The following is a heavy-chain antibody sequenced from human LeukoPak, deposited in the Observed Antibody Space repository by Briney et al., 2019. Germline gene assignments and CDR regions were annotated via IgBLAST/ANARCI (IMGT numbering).Heavy chain of an antibody. Sequence: PGGSLRLSCAASGFTFSSYSMNWVRQAPGKGLEWVSSISSSSSYIYYADSVKGRFTISRDNAKNSLYLQMNSLRAEDTAVYYCARGYSSGWYDDYWGQGTLVTVSS. J-gene: IGHJ4*02. V-gene: IGHV3-21*01. CDR3: ARGYSSGWYDDY. CDR1: GFTFSSYS. D-gene: IGHD6-19*01. CDR2: ISSSSSYI.